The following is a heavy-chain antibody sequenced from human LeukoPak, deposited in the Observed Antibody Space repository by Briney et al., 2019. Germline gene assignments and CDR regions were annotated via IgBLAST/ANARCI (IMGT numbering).Heavy chain of an antibody. D-gene: IGHD3-22*01. CDR2: ISYDGSNK. V-gene: IGHV3-30*19. J-gene: IGHJ4*02. CDR3: ARDYYDSSGSTYFDY. CDR1: SGFAASGFTFSTFG. Sequence: PGGSLRLSCAASGFAASGFTFSTFGMHWVRQAPGKGLEWVAVISYDGSNKYYADSVKGRFTISRDNSKNTLYLQMNSLRAEDTAVYYCARDYYDSSGSTYFDYWGQGTLVTVSS.